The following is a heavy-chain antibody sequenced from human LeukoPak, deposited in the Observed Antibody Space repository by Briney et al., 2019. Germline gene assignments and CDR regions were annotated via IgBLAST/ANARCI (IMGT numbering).Heavy chain of an antibody. V-gene: IGHV1-46*01. Sequence: ASVKVSSKASGYTFTSYYMHWVRQAPGQGLEWMGIINPSGGSTSYAQKFQGRVTMTRDTSTSTVYMELSSLRSEDTAVYYCARVAVYYDILTGYDYWGQGTLVTVSS. D-gene: IGHD3-9*01. CDR3: ARVAVYYDILTGYDY. J-gene: IGHJ4*02. CDR1: GYTFTSYY. CDR2: INPSGGST.